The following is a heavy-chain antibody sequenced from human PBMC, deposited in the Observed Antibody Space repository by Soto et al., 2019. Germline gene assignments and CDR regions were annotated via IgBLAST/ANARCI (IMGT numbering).Heavy chain of an antibody. CDR3: ARGRQQWLVRGGQYYFDY. CDR1: GGSFSGYY. Sequence: SETLSLTCAVYGGSFSGYYWSWIRQPPGKGLEWIGEINHSGSTNYNPSLKSRVTIPVDTSKNQFSLKLSSVTAADTAVYYCARGRQQWLVRGGQYYFDYWGQGTLVTVSS. D-gene: IGHD6-19*01. J-gene: IGHJ4*02. CDR2: INHSGST. V-gene: IGHV4-34*01.